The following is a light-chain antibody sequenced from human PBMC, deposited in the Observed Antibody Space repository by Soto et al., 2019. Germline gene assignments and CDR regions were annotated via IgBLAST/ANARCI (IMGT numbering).Light chain of an antibody. V-gene: IGLV2-14*01. Sequence: QPALTQPASVSGSPGQSITISCTGASSDFGNFNYVSWYQQHPGKVPKLIIYEVTSRPSGVSNRFSGSKSDNTASLTISGLQAEDEAYYYCSSYTSINTQLFGGGTKVTVL. CDR1: SSDFGNFNY. CDR3: SSYTSINTQL. J-gene: IGLJ3*02. CDR2: EVT.